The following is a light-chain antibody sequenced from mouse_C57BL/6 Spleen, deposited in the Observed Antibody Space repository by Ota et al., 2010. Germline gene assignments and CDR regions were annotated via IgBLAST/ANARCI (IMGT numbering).Light chain of an antibody. V-gene: IGKV1-110*01. CDR2: KVS. CDR3: SQSTHVPPLT. Sequence: DVLTDPRLHSPCLSVLEIKPPSLADLVRALYTVNGNTYLHWYLQKPGQSPKLLIYKVSNRFSGVPDRFSGSGSGTDFTLKISRVEAEDLGVYFCSQSTHVPPLTFGAGTKLELK. J-gene: IGKJ5*01. CDR1: RALYTVNGNTY.